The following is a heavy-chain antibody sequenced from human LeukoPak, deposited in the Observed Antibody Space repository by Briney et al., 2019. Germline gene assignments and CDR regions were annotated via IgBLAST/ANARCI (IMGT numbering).Heavy chain of an antibody. CDR2: IIPIFGTA. CDR3: AMIAVAGTFFDY. CDR1: GGTFSSYA. V-gene: IGHV1-69*13. J-gene: IGHJ4*02. D-gene: IGHD6-19*01. Sequence: SVKVSCKASGGTFSSYAISWVRPAPGQGLEWMGGIIPIFGTANYAQKFQGRVTITADESTSTAYMELSSLRSEDTAVYYCAMIAVAGTFFDYWGQGTLVTVSS.